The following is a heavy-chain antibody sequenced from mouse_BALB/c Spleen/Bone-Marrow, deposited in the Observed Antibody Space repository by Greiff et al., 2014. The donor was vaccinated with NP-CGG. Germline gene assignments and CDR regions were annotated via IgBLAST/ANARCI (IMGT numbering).Heavy chain of an antibody. CDR2: IDPANGNT. Sequence: LKQSGAELVKPGASVKLSCTASGFKIKDTYMHWVKQRPEQGLEWIGRIDPANGNTKYDPKFQGKATITADTSSSTAYLQLSSLTSEDTAVYYCARWEYYAMDYWGQGTSVTVSS. CDR3: ARWEYYAMDY. V-gene: IGHV14-3*02. D-gene: IGHD4-1*01. J-gene: IGHJ4*01. CDR1: GFKIKDTY.